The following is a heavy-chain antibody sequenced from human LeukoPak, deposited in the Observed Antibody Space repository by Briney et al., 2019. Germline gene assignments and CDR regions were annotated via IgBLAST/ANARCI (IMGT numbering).Heavy chain of an antibody. Sequence: PSETLSLTCAVYGGSFSGYYWSWIRQPPGKGLEWIGEINHSGSTNYNPSLKSRVTIPVDTSKNQFSLKLSSVTAADTAVYYCASGGTMVRGVINFDYWGQGTLVTVSS. CDR3: ASGGTMVRGVINFDY. D-gene: IGHD3-10*01. V-gene: IGHV4-34*01. CDR2: INHSGST. CDR1: GGSFSGYY. J-gene: IGHJ4*02.